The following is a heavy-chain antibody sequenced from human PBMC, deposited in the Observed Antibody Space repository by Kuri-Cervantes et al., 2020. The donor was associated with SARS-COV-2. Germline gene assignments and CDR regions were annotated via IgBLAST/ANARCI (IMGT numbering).Heavy chain of an antibody. V-gene: IGHV1-2*02. D-gene: IGHD1-26*01. CDR3: ARAGVGAHKGYYMDV. Sequence: ASVKVSCKASAYTFTGYYMHWVRQAPGQGLEWMGWSNPNSGGTNYAQKFQGRVTMTRDTSISTAYMELSRLRSDDQDVYFCARAGVGAHKGYYMDVWGKGTTVTVSS. CDR2: SNPNSGGT. J-gene: IGHJ6*03. CDR1: AYTFTGYY.